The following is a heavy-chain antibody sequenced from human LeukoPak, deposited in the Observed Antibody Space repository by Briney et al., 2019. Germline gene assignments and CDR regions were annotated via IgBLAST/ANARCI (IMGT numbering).Heavy chain of an antibody. V-gene: IGHV3-53*01. J-gene: IGHJ4*02. D-gene: IGHD2-15*01. CDR1: GFTVSSNY. CDR3: ASRHCSGGGCYFAGADPFDY. CDR2: IYSGGNI. Sequence: GGSLRLSCAASGFTVSSNYMSWVRQAPGKGLEWVSVIYSGGNIYYIDSVKGRFTISRDTSKNTLYLQMNSLRAGDTAVYYCASRHCSGGGCYFAGADPFDYWGQGTLVTVSS.